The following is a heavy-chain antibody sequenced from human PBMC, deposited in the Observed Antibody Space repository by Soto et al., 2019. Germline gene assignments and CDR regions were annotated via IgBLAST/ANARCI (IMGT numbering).Heavy chain of an antibody. CDR2: IYSGGST. CDR3: ASAGTGTKGGKIYYYYYMDV. Sequence: GGSLRLSCAASGFTVSSNYVSWVRQAPGKGLEWVSVIYSGGSTYYADSVKGRFTISRHNSKNTLYLQMNSLRAEDTAVYYCASAGTGTKGGKIYYYYYMDVWGKGTTVTVSS. V-gene: IGHV3-53*04. CDR1: GFTVSSNY. D-gene: IGHD1-7*01. J-gene: IGHJ6*03.